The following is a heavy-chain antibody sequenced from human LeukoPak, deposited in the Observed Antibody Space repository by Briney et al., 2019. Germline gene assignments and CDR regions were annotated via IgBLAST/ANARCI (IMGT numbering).Heavy chain of an antibody. V-gene: IGHV4-61*02. CDR3: ARDNYLGVY. CDR2: IYTSGST. CDR1: GGSTSSGSYY. J-gene: IGHJ4*02. Sequence: SETLSLTCTVSGGSTSSGSYYWSWIWQPAGKGLEWIGRIYTSGSTNYNPSLKSRVTISVDTSKNQFSLKLSSVTAADTAVYYCARDNYLGVYWGQGALVTVSS. D-gene: IGHD5-24*01.